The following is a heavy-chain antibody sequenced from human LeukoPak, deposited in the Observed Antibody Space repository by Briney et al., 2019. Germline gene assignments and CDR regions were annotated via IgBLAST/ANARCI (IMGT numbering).Heavy chain of an antibody. J-gene: IGHJ4*02. CDR3: ARLRSLYRSLSGHFDY. D-gene: IGHD6-6*01. Sequence: GESLKISCKGSGYSFTSYWIGWVRQMPGKGLEWIGITYPGVSDTRYSPSVQGQVTISADKSINTAFLQWSSLKASDTAMYYCARLRSLYRSLSGHFDYWGQGTLVTVSS. CDR2: TYPGVSDT. CDR1: GYSFTSYW. V-gene: IGHV5-51*01.